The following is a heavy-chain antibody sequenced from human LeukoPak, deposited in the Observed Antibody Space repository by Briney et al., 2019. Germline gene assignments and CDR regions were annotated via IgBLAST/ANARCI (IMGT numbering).Heavy chain of an antibody. CDR3: ASRQQSGAFDI. J-gene: IGHJ3*02. CDR2: ISHDGRNK. CDR1: GITISSYA. Sequence: GKSLRLSCIVSGITISSYAMHWVRQAPGKGLEWVAVISHDGRNKYYADSVKGRFTISRETSKNTLYLHMNSLIIEDTAAYFCASRQQSGAFDIWGQGTMVTVSS. D-gene: IGHD6-13*01. V-gene: IGHV3-30*04.